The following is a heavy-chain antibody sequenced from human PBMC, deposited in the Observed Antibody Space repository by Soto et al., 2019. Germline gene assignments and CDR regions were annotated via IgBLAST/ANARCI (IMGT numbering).Heavy chain of an antibody. Sequence: GGSLRLSCAASGFTFSHYAMSWVRQAPGKGLEWVSVISGRADSTDYADSVKGRFTISRDNSMDTLFLQMNSLRAEDTAVYYCAKAARFRVGGPCHYFRYWSQGTLVTVSS. V-gene: IGHV3-23*01. J-gene: IGHJ4*02. D-gene: IGHD3-3*01. CDR1: GFTFSHYA. CDR3: AKAARFRVGGPCHYFRY. CDR2: ISGRADST.